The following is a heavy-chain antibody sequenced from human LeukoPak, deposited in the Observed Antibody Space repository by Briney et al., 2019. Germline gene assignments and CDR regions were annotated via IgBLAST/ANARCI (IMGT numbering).Heavy chain of an antibody. CDR1: GGSISSYY. V-gene: IGHV4-4*07. J-gene: IGHJ4*02. Sequence: SETLSLTCTVSGGSISSYYWSWIRQPAGKGLEWIGRIYASGSTGYNPSLKSRVTMSVDTSKNQFSLKLSSVTAADTAVYYCASNGVTSGPFDYWGQGTLVTVSS. D-gene: IGHD4-11*01. CDR2: IYASGST. CDR3: ASNGVTSGPFDY.